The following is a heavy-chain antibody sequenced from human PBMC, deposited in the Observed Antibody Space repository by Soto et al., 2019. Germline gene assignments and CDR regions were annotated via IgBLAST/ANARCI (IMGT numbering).Heavy chain of an antibody. CDR3: ARGSWTGEWDAFDI. Sequence: ASVKDSCKASGYTFTGYYMHWVRQAPGQGLEWMGWINPNSGGTNYAQKFQGWVTMTRDTSISTAYMELSRLRSDDTAVYYCARGSWTGEWDAFDIWGQGTMVTVSS. CDR2: INPNSGGT. J-gene: IGHJ3*02. D-gene: IGHD7-27*01. CDR1: GYTFTGYY. V-gene: IGHV1-2*04.